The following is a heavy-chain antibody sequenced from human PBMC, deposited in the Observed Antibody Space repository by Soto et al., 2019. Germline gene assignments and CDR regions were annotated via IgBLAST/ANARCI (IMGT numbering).Heavy chain of an antibody. V-gene: IGHV3-30*03. CDR3: XXXXXXXXXXXXYFDL. Sequence: QVQLVESGGGVVQPGRSLRLSCAASGFTFSSYGMHWVRQAPGKGLEWVAVISYDGSNKYYADSVKGRFTISRDNSKXXXXXXXXXXXXXXXXXXXXXXXXXXXXXXXXYFDLWGRGTLVTVSS. J-gene: IGHJ2*01. CDR2: ISYDGSNK. CDR1: GFTFSSYG.